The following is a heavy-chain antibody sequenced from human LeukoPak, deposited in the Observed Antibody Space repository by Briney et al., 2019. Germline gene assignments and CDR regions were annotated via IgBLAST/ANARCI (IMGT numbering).Heavy chain of an antibody. J-gene: IGHJ5*02. CDR1: GFTFSSYA. D-gene: IGHD2-2*01. CDR2: ISGSGGST. V-gene: IGHV3-23*01. Sequence: GGSLRLSCAASGFTFSSYAMSWVRQAPGKGLEWVSGISGSGGSTYYADSVKGRFTISRDNSKNTLYLQMNSLRAEDTAVYYCAKAPRRNYCSSTSCSSTNNWFDPWGQGTLVTVSS. CDR3: AKAPRRNYCSSTSCSSTNNWFDP.